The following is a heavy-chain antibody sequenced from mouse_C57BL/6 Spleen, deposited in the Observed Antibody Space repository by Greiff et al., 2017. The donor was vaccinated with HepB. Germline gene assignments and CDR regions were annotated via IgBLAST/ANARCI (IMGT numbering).Heavy chain of an antibody. Sequence: QVQLKQSGPGLVQPSQSLSITCTVSGFSFTSYGVHWVRQSPGKGLEWLGVIWSGGSTDYNAAFISRLSISKDNSKSQVFFKMNSLQADDTAIYYCASTTVVAPYAMDYWGQGTSVTVSS. D-gene: IGHD1-1*01. CDR3: ASTTVVAPYAMDY. V-gene: IGHV2-2*01. CDR1: GFSFTSYG. J-gene: IGHJ4*01. CDR2: IWSGGST.